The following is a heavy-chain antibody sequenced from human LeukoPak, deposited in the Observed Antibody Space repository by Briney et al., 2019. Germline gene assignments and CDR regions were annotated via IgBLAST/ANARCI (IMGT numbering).Heavy chain of an antibody. CDR3: AKSLVVPAAIYGYYYGMDV. J-gene: IGHJ6*01. CDR1: GFTFSSYA. V-gene: IGHV3-23*01. CDR2: ISGSGGST. D-gene: IGHD2-2*01. Sequence: GGSLRLSCAASGFTFSSYAMSWVRQAPGKGLEWVSAISGSGGSTYYADSVKGRFTISRDNSKNTLYLQMNSLRAEDTAVYYCAKSLVVPAAIYGYYYGMDVWGQGTTVTVSS.